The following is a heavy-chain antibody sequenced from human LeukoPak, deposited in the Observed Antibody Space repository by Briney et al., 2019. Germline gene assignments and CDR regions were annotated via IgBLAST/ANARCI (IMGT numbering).Heavy chain of an antibody. CDR3: AKYGAYFDFAF. V-gene: IGHV3-30*02. D-gene: IGHD4-17*01. Sequence: PVGSLRLSCAASGFIFSNYAMYWVRQAPGKGLEWVSFIQSKMKLKYHGDSVKGRITISRDNTKNTLHLQMNSLRVEDTAVYYCAKYGAYFDFAFWGQGTLAIVTS. CDR2: IQSKMKLK. CDR1: GFIFSNYA. J-gene: IGHJ4*02.